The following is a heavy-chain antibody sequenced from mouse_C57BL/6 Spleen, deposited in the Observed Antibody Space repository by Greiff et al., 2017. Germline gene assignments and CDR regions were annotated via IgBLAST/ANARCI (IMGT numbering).Heavy chain of an antibody. CDR2: IYPGDGDT. CDR3: ARRGLEYFDV. J-gene: IGHJ1*03. D-gene: IGHD3-3*01. CDR1: GYAFSSSW. V-gene: IGHV1-82*01. Sequence: QVQLQQSGPELVKPGASVKISCKASGYAFSSSWMNWVKQRPGKGLEWIGRIYPGDGDTNYNGKFKGKATLTADKSSSTAYMQLSSLTSEDSAVYFCARRGLEYFDVWGTGTTVTVSS.